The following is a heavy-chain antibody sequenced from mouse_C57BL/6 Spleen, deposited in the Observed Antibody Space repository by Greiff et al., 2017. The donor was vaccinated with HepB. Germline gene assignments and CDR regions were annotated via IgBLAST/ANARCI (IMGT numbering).Heavy chain of an antibody. V-gene: IGHV1-82*01. Sequence: VQLQQSGPELVKPGASVKISCKASGYAFSSSWMNWVKQRPGKGLEWIGRIYPGDGDTNYNGKFKGKATLTADKSSSTAYMQLSSLTSEDSAVYCCALDSSGYNAMDYWGQGTSVTVSS. D-gene: IGHD3-2*02. CDR1: GYAFSSSW. CDR2: IYPGDGDT. J-gene: IGHJ4*01. CDR3: ALDSSGYNAMDY.